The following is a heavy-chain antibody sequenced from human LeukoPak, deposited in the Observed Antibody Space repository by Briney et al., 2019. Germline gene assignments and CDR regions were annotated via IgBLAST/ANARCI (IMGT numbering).Heavy chain of an antibody. J-gene: IGHJ4*02. CDR3: AKDRIQLWSPPGY. Sequence: GGSLRLSCAASGFTFSSYAMSWVRQAPGKGLEWVSAISGSGGSTYYADSVKGRFTISRDNSKNTLYLQMNSQRAEDTAVYYCAKDRIQLWSPPGYWGQGTLVTVSS. D-gene: IGHD5-18*01. CDR2: ISGSGGST. CDR1: GFTFSSYA. V-gene: IGHV3-23*01.